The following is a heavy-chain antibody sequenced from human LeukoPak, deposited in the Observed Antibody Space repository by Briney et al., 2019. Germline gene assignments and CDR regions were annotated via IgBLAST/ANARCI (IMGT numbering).Heavy chain of an antibody. V-gene: IGHV4-39*07. Sequence: GSLRLSCAASGFTFSSYGMHWVRQPPGKGLEWIGSIYYSGSTYYNPSLKSRVTISVDTSKNQFSLKLSSVTAADTAVYYCARVNVAAAVPYYFDYWGQGTLVTVSS. CDR3: ARVNVAAAVPYYFDY. CDR2: IYYSGST. D-gene: IGHD6-13*01. CDR1: GFTFSSYG. J-gene: IGHJ4*02.